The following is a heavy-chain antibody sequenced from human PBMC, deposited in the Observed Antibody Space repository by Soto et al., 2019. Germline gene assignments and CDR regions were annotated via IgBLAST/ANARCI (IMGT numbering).Heavy chain of an antibody. CDR1: GFSLSTSGVG. J-gene: IGHJ4*02. CDR3: AHRSDGNYFDY. D-gene: IGHD1-26*01. V-gene: IGHV2-5*02. Sequence: ESVPTLVNPTQTLTLTFTFSGFSLSTSGVGVGWIRQAPGKALEWLAVIYWDADKRYSPSLKNRLTITKDTYNNQVVLTMNNMDPVDTGTYFCAHRSDGNYFDYWGQGTLVTGSS. CDR2: IYWDADK.